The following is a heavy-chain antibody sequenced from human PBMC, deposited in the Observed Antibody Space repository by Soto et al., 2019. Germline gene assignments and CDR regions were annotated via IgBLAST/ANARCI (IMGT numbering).Heavy chain of an antibody. D-gene: IGHD3-3*01. CDR1: GVTCSSYL. CDR3: ATDGVSRFYYGMDV. J-gene: IGHJ6*02. V-gene: IGHV3-48*02. Sequence: GGSPRLACARSGVTCSSYLMNWVRQAPGKGLEWVSYISSSSSTIYYADSVKGRFTISRDNAKNPLYLQMNSLRDEDTAVYYCATDGVSRFYYGMDVWGQGTTVTVSS. CDR2: ISSSSSTI.